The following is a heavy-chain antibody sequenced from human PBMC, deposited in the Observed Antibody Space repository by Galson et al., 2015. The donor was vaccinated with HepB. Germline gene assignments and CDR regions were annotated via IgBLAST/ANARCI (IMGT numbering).Heavy chain of an antibody. CDR2: ISTSGARK. CDR1: GFTFNFYS. J-gene: IGHJ3*02. Sequence: SLRLSCAASGFTFNFYSMNWVRQAPGKGLEWVSVISTSGARKHYAASVQGRFTISRDNSKNTLYLQMNSLRAEDTAVYYCAKDRDGGHDTPDASDIWGQGTLVTVSS. D-gene: IGHD5-12*01. CDR3: AKDRDGGHDTPDASDI. V-gene: IGHV3-23*01.